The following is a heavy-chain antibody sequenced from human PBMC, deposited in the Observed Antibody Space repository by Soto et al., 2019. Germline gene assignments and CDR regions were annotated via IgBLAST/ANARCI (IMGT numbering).Heavy chain of an antibody. Sequence: SETLSLTCTVSGVSISSYYWSWIRQPPGKGLEWIGYIYYSGSTNYNPSLKSRVTISVDTSKNQFSLKLSSVTAADTAVYYCARDLIPTYYDYIWGGPGAFDIWGQGTMVTVSS. J-gene: IGHJ3*02. CDR2: IYYSGST. CDR1: GVSISSYY. CDR3: ARDLIPTYYDYIWGGPGAFDI. V-gene: IGHV4-59*12. D-gene: IGHD3-16*01.